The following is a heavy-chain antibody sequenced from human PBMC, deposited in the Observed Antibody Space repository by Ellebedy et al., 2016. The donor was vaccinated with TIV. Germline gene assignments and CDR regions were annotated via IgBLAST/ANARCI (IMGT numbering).Heavy chain of an antibody. CDR3: AKDRGSGTYVNWFKP. CDR2: ISAGGVST. J-gene: IGHJ5*02. V-gene: IGHV3-23*01. Sequence: GESLKISXEASGFTFRDFAMNWVRQAPGKGLEWVSGISAGGVSTGYADPVKGRFAISRDNSKSTLYLQMNGLRAEDSAVYYCAKDRGSGTYVNWFKPWGQGTLVTVSS. CDR1: GFTFRDFA. D-gene: IGHD3-16*01.